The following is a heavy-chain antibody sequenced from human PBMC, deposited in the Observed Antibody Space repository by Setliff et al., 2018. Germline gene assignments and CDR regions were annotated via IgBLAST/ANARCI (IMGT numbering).Heavy chain of an antibody. CDR3: AAPGGGSYRF. J-gene: IGHJ4*02. D-gene: IGHD1-26*01. CDR2: IDYTGNT. CDR1: GGSISSGNYY. Sequence: ASETLSLTCRVSGGSISSGNYYWGLIRQPPGKGLEWIGSIDYTGNTWHNPSLKSRVTISVDTSKNQFSLNLSSVTAADTAVYYCAAPGGGSYRFWGQGTLVTVSS. V-gene: IGHV4-39*01.